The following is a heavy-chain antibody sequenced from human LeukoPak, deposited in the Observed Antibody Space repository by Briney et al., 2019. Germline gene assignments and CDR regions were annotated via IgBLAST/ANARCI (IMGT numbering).Heavy chain of an antibody. Sequence: PSETLSLTCAVYGGSFSGYYWSWIRQPPGKGLEWIGEINHSGSTNYNPSLKSRVTISADTSKNQFSLKLSSVTATDTAVYYCARGGKRGYCSGGSCYRSYYYYGMDVWGQGTTVTVSS. CDR2: INHSGST. V-gene: IGHV4-34*01. D-gene: IGHD2-15*01. CDR1: GGSFSGYY. CDR3: ARGGKRGYCSGGSCYRSYYYYGMDV. J-gene: IGHJ6*02.